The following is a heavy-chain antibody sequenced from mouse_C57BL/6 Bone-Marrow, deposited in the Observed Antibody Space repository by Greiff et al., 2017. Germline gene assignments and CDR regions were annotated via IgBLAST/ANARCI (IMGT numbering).Heavy chain of an antibody. CDR2: IDPSDSYT. CDR1: GYTFTSYW. J-gene: IGHJ4*01. CDR3: AREYYGSYYYAMDY. D-gene: IGHD1-1*01. V-gene: IGHV1-50*01. Sequence: QVQLQQPGAELVKPGASVKLSCKASGYTFTSYWMQWVKQRPGQGLEWIGEIDPSDSYTNYNQKFKGKATLTVDTASSTAYMQISSLTSEDSAVYYCAREYYGSYYYAMDYWGQGTSVTVSS.